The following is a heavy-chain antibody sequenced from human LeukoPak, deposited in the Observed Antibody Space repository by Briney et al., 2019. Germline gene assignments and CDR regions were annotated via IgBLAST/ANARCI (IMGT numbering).Heavy chain of an antibody. CDR1: GGSFSGYY. Sequence: SETLSHTCAVYGGSFSGYYWSWIRQPPGKGLEWIGEINHSGSTNYNPSLKSRVTISVDTSKNQFSLKLSSVTAADTAVYYCARRQSYDFWSGYSTYYYYGMDVWGQGTTVTVSS. D-gene: IGHD3-3*01. CDR3: ARRQSYDFWSGYSTYYYYGMDV. CDR2: INHSGST. V-gene: IGHV4-34*01. J-gene: IGHJ6*02.